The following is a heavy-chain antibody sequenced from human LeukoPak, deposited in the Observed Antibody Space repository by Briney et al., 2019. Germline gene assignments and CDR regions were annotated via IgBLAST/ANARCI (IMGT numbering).Heavy chain of an antibody. CDR3: ARGAGEYSSGWYWFDP. V-gene: IGHV1-2*04. CDR2: INPNSGGT. D-gene: IGHD6-19*01. Sequence: ASVKVSCKASGYTFTSYAMNWVRQAPGQGLEWMGWINPNSGGTNYAQKFQGWVTMTRDTSISTAYMELSRLRSDDTAEYYCARGAGEYSSGWYWFDPWGQGTLVTVSS. CDR1: GYTFTSYA. J-gene: IGHJ5*02.